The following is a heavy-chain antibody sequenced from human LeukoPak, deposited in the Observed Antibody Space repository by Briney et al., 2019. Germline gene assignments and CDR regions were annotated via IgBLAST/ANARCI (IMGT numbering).Heavy chain of an antibody. J-gene: IGHJ4*02. D-gene: IGHD3-9*01. Sequence: GGSLRLSCAASGFTFSSFGMHWVRQAPGKGLEWVAFIRNDGSTKYYADSVKGRFTISRDNSKNTLYLQINSLTTEDTAVYYCAKGSLYDILTGYFEDDYWGQGTLVTVSS. CDR3: AKGSLYDILTGYFEDDY. CDR1: GFTFSSFG. CDR2: IRNDGSTK. V-gene: IGHV3-30*02.